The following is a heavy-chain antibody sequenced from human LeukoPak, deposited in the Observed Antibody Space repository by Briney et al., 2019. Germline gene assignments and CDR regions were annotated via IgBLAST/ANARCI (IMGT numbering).Heavy chain of an antibody. CDR3: ATVYSGYDVVGEDY. J-gene: IGHJ4*02. CDR1: GGSISSSSYY. D-gene: IGHD5-12*01. V-gene: IGHV4-39*07. CDR2: IYYGGST. Sequence: PSETLSLTCTVSGGSISSSSYYWGWIRQPPGKGLEWIGSIYYGGSTYYNPSLKSRVTISVDTSKNQFSLNLSSVTAADTAVYYCATVYSGYDVVGEDYWGQGTLVTVSS.